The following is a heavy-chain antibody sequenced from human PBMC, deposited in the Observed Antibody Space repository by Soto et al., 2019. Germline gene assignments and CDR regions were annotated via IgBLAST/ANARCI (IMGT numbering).Heavy chain of an antibody. CDR2: ISGTASRT. CDR3: ATSFRYFDN. V-gene: IGHV3-23*01. J-gene: IGHJ4*02. CDR1: GFTLSNYW. Sequence: PGGSLRLSCAASGFTLSNYWMSWVRQAPGKGLEWVTTISGTASRTYYVDSVKGRFFISRDNAKNTVTLQMNNLTLDDTAVYYCATSFRYFDNWGQGTRVTVSS. D-gene: IGHD3-9*01.